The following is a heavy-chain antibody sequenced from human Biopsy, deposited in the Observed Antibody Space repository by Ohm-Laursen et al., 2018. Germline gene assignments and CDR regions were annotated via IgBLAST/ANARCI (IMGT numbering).Heavy chain of an antibody. CDR2: IFTSGST. V-gene: IGHV4-4*07. Sequence: SQTLSLTCAVSGASISDYYCVWIRQPAGKGLEWIGLIFTSGSTTYNPSLRSRVTMSVDTSKNQFTLKLSSVTAADTAIYYCAKGYTDYSDSSGFSYYFRYWGQGTLATVSS. J-gene: IGHJ4*02. CDR1: GASISDYY. CDR3: AKGYTDYSDSSGFSYYFRY. D-gene: IGHD3-22*01.